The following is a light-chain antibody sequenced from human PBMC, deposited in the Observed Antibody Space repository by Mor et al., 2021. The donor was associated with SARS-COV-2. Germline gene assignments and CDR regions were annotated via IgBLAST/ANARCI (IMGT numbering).Light chain of an antibody. J-gene: IGLJ1*01. Sequence: IYEVTKRPSAVPHRFSGSKSGNTASLTVSGLQAEDEADYYCSSYTGNNNLYVFGAGTKVTVL. CDR3: SSYTGNNNLYV. CDR2: EVT. V-gene: IGLV2-8*01.